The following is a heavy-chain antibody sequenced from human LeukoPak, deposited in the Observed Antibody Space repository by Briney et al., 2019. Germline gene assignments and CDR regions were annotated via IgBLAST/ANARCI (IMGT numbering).Heavy chain of an antibody. CDR2: INPNSGGT. V-gene: IGHV1-2*02. Sequence: ASVKVSCKASGYTFTGYYMHWVRQAPGQGLEWMGWINPNSGGTNYAQKFQGRVTMTRDTSISTTYMELSRLRSDDTAVYFCARPYGDYTDYFFDYWGQGTLVTVSS. J-gene: IGHJ4*02. CDR3: ARPYGDYTDYFFDY. D-gene: IGHD4-17*01. CDR1: GYTFTGYY.